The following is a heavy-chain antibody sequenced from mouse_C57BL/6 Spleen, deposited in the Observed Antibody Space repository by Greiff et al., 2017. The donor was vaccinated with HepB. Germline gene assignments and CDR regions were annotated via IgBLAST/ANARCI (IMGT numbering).Heavy chain of an antibody. V-gene: IGHV1-82*01. Sequence: QVQLQQSGPELVKPGASVKISCKASGYAFSSSWMNWVKQRPGKGLEWIGRIYPGDGDTNYNGKFKGNATLTADKSSSTAYMQLSSLTSEDSAVYFCARSGLRGGYYCDYWGQGTTLTVSS. J-gene: IGHJ2*01. CDR1: GYAFSSSW. CDR3: ARSGLRGGYYCDY. CDR2: IYPGDGDT. D-gene: IGHD2-4*01.